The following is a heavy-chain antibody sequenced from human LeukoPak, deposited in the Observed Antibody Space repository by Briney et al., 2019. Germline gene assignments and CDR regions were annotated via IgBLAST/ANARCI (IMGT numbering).Heavy chain of an antibody. CDR2: IRSSGNDK. CDR3: AKSLFTSATGTGRAFHI. J-gene: IGHJ3*02. Sequence: GGSLRLSCAASGFTFNVYYMSWVRQAPGRGLEWVSYIRSSGNDKYYADSVRGRFTISRDNTKSTLYLQMNGLRAEDTAIFYCAKSLFTSATGTGRAFHIWGQGTRVTVSS. V-gene: IGHV3-11*01. D-gene: IGHD1-1*01. CDR1: GFTFNVYY.